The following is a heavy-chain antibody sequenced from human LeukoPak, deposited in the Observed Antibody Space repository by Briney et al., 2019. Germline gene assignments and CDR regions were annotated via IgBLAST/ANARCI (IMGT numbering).Heavy chain of an antibody. J-gene: IGHJ6*02. V-gene: IGHV3-11*01. D-gene: IGHD3-10*01. CDR2: ISSSGSTI. CDR1: GFTFSDYY. CDR3: ARASLFGSARYYYGMDV. Sequence: SGGSLRLSCAASGFTFSDYYMSWIRQAPGKGLEWVSYISSSGSTIYYADSVKGRFTISRDNAKNSLYLQMNSLRAEDTAVYYCARASLFGSARYYYGMDVWGQGTTVTVSS.